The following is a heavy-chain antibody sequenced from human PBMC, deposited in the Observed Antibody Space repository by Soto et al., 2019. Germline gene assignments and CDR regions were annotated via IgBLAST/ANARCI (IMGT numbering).Heavy chain of an antibody. D-gene: IGHD3-22*01. V-gene: IGHV3-30-3*01. J-gene: IGHJ4*02. CDR3: ASFYDSSGYPVDY. CDR2: ISYDGSNK. CDR1: GYTFTTYA. Sequence: SCKASGYTFTTYAMHWVRQAPGKGLEWVAVISYDGSNKYYADSVKGRFTISRDNSKNTLYLQMNSLRAEDTAVYYCASFYDSSGYPVDYWGQGTLVTVSS.